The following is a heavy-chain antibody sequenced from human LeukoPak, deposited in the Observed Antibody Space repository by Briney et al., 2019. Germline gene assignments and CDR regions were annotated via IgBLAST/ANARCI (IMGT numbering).Heavy chain of an antibody. Sequence: GGSLRLSCAASGFTFSSYWMHWVRQAPGKGLLWVSRINSDGSSTTCADSVKGRFTISRDNAKNTLYLQMNSLRADDTAVYYCARGSVLYYFDYWGQGTLVTVSS. CDR1: GFTFSSYW. CDR3: ARGSVLYYFDY. CDR2: INSDGSST. V-gene: IGHV3-74*03. J-gene: IGHJ4*02.